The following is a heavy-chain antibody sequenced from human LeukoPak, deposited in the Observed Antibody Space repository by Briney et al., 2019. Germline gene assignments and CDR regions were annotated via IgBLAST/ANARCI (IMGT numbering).Heavy chain of an antibody. Sequence: GGSLRLSCTASGFTFSSYAMNWVRQAPGKGLEWVSGIGAGGTFTYYADSVKGRFTIFRDNSRNTLYLQMNSLRAEDTAVYYCAKSFLQGYLDYWGQGTLVTVSS. J-gene: IGHJ4*02. D-gene: IGHD3-16*02. CDR3: AKSFLQGYLDY. CDR2: IGAGGTFT. CDR1: GFTFSSYA. V-gene: IGHV3-23*01.